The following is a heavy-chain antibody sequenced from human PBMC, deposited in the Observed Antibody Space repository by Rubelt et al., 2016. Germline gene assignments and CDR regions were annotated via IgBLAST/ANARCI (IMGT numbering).Heavy chain of an antibody. J-gene: IGHJ3*02. CDR1: GFTYTYST. D-gene: IGHD3-22*01. CDR3: ARDRSYYDSGYAFDI. V-gene: IGHV3-23*01. Sequence: ASGFTYTYSTMTWFRQAPGKGLEWSPAISGNVGSTYYADSVRGRFTISRDNSRNTLYLQMNSLRAEDTAVYYCARDRSYYDSGYAFDIWGQGTMVTVSS. CDR2: ISGNVGST.